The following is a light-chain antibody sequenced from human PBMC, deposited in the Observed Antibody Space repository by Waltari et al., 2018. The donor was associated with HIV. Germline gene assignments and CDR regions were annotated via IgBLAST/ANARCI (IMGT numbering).Light chain of an antibody. Sequence: DIQMTQSPSPLSASLGDRVIITCRASQSINNWLAWYQQKPGKAPKLLIYKASSLESGVPSTFSGSGYGTEFTLTISSLQPDDFATYYCQQYYTYSYTFGQGTKLEI. V-gene: IGKV1-5*03. J-gene: IGKJ2*01. CDR2: KAS. CDR1: QSINNW. CDR3: QQYYTYSYT.